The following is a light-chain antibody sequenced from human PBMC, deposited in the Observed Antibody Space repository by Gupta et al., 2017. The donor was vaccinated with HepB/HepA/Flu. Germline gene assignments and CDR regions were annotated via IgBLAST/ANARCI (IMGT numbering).Light chain of an antibody. V-gene: IGLV1-51*01. Sequence: PSVSAAPGQKVNISCSGSSSNIGNNDVSWYRQLPGTAPKLLIYDNTKRPSGIPDRFSGSKSGTSATLGITGLQTGDEVDYYCGTWDSSLSSVVFGGGTKLTAL. CDR2: DNT. J-gene: IGLJ2*01. CDR3: GTWDSSLSSVV. CDR1: SSNIGNND.